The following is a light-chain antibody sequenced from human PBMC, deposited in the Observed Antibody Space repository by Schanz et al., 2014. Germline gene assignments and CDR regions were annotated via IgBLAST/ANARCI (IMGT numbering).Light chain of an antibody. CDR2: KND. CDR1: SSNIGGNY. V-gene: IGLV1-47*01. J-gene: IGLJ1*01. Sequence: QSVLTQPPSASGTPGQRVIISCSGTSSNIGGNYVYWYQQLSGTAPKLLIYKNDQRPSGVPDRLSGSKSGTSASLAISDLQSEDEADYYCAAWDDSLNAYVFGTGTKLTVL. CDR3: AAWDDSLNAYV.